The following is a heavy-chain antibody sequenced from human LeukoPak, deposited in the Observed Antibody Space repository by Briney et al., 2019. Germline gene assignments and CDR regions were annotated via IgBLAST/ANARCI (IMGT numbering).Heavy chain of an antibody. V-gene: IGHV3-53*01. Sequence: GGSLRLSCAASGFTVSSNYMSWVRQAPGKGLEWVSVIYSGGSTYYADSVKGRFTISRDNSKNTLYLQMNSLRAEDTAVYYYARRFYELYYGMDVWGQGTTVTVSS. CDR3: ARRFYELYYGMDV. CDR2: IYSGGST. D-gene: IGHD5/OR15-5a*01. J-gene: IGHJ6*02. CDR1: GFTVSSNY.